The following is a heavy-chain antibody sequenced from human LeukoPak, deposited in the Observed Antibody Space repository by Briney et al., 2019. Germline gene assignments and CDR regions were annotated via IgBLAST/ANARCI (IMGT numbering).Heavy chain of an antibody. J-gene: IGHJ4*02. Sequence: PGRSLRLSCAASGFTFSSYGMHWVRQAPGKGLEWVAVIWYDGSNKYYADSVKGRFTISRDNSKNTLYLQMNSLRAEDTAVYYCARKHYDSSAFDYWGQGTLVTVSS. V-gene: IGHV3-33*08. CDR3: ARKHYDSSAFDY. CDR1: GFTFSSYG. CDR2: IWYDGSNK. D-gene: IGHD3-22*01.